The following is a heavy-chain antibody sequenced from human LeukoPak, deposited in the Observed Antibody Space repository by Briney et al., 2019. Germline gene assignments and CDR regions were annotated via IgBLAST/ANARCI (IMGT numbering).Heavy chain of an antibody. D-gene: IGHD3-22*01. V-gene: IGHV3-21*01. Sequence: GGSLRLSCAASGFTFSSYSMNWVRQAPGKGLEWVSSISSSSSYIYYADSVKGRLTISRDNAKNSLYLQMNSLRAEDTAVYYCARDRGSYYYDSSGYYPLDYWGQGTLVTVSS. CDR1: GFTFSSYS. J-gene: IGHJ4*02. CDR2: ISSSSSYI. CDR3: ARDRGSYYYDSSGYYPLDY.